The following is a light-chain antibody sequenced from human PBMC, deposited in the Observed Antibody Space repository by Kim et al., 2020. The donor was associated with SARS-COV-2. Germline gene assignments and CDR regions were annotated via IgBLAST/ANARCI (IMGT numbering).Light chain of an antibody. V-gene: IGKV3-11*01. CDR2: DAS. CDR3: QQRSTWPLT. J-gene: IGKJ4*01. Sequence: EIVLTQSPATLSLSPGERATLSCRASQSISSYLAWYQQKPGQAPRLLIYDASNRATGVPARFSGSGSGTDFTLTISSLEPEDFVVYYCQQRSTWPLTFGGGTKVDIK. CDR1: QSISSY.